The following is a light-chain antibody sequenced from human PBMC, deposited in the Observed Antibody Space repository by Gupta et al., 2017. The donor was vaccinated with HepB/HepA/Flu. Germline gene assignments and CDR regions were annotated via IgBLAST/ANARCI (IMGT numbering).Light chain of an antibody. Sequence: EIVLLLSPGSLSLSPGGRATLSCRDSQSGDSKYLAWYQQKPAQAPRRLIYATSNRLTGVPHRFSGSGSGADFTLTISRLEAADVAVYYCQHFGDSPPGMTFGPGTRVD. CDR1: QSGDSKY. CDR3: QHFGDSPPGMT. J-gene: IGKJ3*01. V-gene: IGKV3-20*01. CDR2: ATS.